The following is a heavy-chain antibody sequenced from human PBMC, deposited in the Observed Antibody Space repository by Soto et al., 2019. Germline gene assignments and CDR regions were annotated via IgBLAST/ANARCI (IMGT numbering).Heavy chain of an antibody. J-gene: IGHJ4*02. CDR2: IIPILGIA. Sequence: QVQLVQSGAEVKKPGSSVKVSCKASGGTFSSYTISWVRQAPGQGLEWMGRIIPILGIANYAQKFQGRVTITADKSTSTAYMELSSLRSEDTAVYYCERAGSHCSGGSCYSSCWGQGTLVTVSS. CDR3: ERAGSHCSGGSCYSSC. CDR1: GGTFSSYT. V-gene: IGHV1-69*02. D-gene: IGHD2-15*01.